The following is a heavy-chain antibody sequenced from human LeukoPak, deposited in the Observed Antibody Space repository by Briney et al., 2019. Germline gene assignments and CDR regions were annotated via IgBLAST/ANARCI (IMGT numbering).Heavy chain of an antibody. CDR2: IYYSGST. CDR1: GGSFSGYY. J-gene: IGHJ5*02. CDR3: ARREVGATLGWFDP. V-gene: IGHV4-34*01. Sequence: SETLSLTCAVYGGSFSGYYWSWIRQPPGKGLEWIGSIYYSGSTYYNPSLKSRVTISVDTSKNQFSLKLSSVTAADTAVYYCARREVGATLGWFDPWGQGTLVTVSS. D-gene: IGHD1-26*01.